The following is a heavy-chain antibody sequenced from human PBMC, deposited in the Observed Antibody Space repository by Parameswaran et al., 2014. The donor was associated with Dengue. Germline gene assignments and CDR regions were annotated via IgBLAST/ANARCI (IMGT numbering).Heavy chain of an antibody. J-gene: IGHJ6*02. CDR2: INTNTGNP. V-gene: IGHV7-4-1*02. CDR3: ASKIFGVVTGHYYGMDV. Sequence: WVRQAPGQGLEWMGWINTNTGNPTYAQGFTGRFVFSLDTSVSTAYLQISSLKAEDTAVYYCASKIFGVVTGHYYGMDVWGQGTTVTVSS. D-gene: IGHD3-3*01.